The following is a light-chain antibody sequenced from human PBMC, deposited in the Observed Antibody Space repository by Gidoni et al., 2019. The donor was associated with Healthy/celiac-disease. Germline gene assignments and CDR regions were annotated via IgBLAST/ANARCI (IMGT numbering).Light chain of an antibody. CDR2: SNN. CDR1: SSNIGSNY. V-gene: IGLV1-47*02. J-gene: IGLJ2*01. CDR3: AAWDDSLSVVV. Sequence: QSVLTQPPSASGTPGQRLTISCSGSSSNIGSNYVYWYQQLPGTAPKLLIYSNNQRPSGVPDRFSGSKSGTSASLAISGLRSEDEADYYCAAWDDSLSVVVFGGGTKLTVL.